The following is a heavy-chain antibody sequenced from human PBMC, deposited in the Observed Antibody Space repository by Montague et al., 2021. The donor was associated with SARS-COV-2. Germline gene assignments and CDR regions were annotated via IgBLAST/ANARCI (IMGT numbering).Heavy chain of an antibody. CDR2: VIHCGKT. D-gene: IGHD3-22*01. J-gene: IGHJ5*02. CDR1: GASFTGYR. V-gene: IGHV4-34*10. Sequence: SETLSLTCAVYGASFTGYRWTWIRQSPGRGLELIGVVIHCGKTCSNPSLPRRLRMSVDTYKNQFSLRLSSVTAADTAVYFCARGSHIYDTSGLRTEWFDPWGQGTLVTVSS. CDR3: ARGSHIYDTSGLRTEWFDP.